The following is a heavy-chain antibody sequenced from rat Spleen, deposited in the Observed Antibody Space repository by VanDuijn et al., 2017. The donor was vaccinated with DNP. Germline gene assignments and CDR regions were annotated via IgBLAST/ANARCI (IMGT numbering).Heavy chain of an antibody. V-gene: IGHV5S10*01. CDR1: GFTFSDYN. J-gene: IGHJ2*01. CDR2: IINDGSRT. CDR3: ARRGYGGRGFFDY. Sequence: EVQLVESGGGLVQSGRSLKLSCAASGFTFSDYNMTWVRQAPKKGLEWVATIINDGSRTYCRDSVKGRFTISRDNAKSTLNLQMDSLRSEDTATYYCARRGYGGRGFFDYWGQGVMVTVSS. D-gene: IGHD1-11*01.